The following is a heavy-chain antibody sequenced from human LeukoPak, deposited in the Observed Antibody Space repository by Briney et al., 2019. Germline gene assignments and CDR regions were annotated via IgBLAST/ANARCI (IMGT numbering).Heavy chain of an antibody. J-gene: IGHJ6*03. CDR2: ISSSGSTI. D-gene: IGHD3-16*01. V-gene: IGHV3-11*01. CDR1: GFTFSDYY. Sequence: PGGSLRLSCAASGFTFSDYYMSWIRQAPGKGLEWVSYISSSGSTIYYADSVKGRFTISRDNAKNSLYLQMNSLRAEAPAVYSCARDVGRLESYSSYSLDVWGNGTTVTVSS. CDR3: ARDVGRLESYSSYSLDV.